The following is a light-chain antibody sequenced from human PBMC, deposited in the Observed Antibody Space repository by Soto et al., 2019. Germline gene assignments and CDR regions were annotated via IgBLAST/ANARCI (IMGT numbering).Light chain of an antibody. V-gene: IGKV3-20*01. Sequence: EIVLTQSPGTLSLSPGERATLPCRASQSVSSSYLAWYQQKPGQAPRLLIYGVSSRATGVPDRFSGSGSGTDFTLTISRLEPEDFAVYYCQQYIIPTTFGQGTRLEIK. J-gene: IGKJ5*01. CDR1: QSVSSSY. CDR2: GVS. CDR3: QQYIIPTT.